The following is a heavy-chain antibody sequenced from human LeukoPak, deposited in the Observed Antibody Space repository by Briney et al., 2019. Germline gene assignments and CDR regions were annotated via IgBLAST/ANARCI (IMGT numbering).Heavy chain of an antibody. V-gene: IGHV3-74*01. CDR1: GFTFSTYW. CDR2: INTDGSST. D-gene: IGHD6-13*01. CDR3: AKDRASSSWYYYYYMDV. J-gene: IGHJ6*03. Sequence: GGSLRLSCAASGFTFSTYWMHWVRQAPGKGLVWVSRINTDGSSTNYADSVKGRFTISRDDSKNTLYLQMNSLRAEDTAVYYCAKDRASSSWYYYYYMDVWGKGTTVTISS.